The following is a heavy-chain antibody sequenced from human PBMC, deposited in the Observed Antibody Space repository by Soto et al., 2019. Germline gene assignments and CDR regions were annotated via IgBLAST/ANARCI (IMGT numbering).Heavy chain of an antibody. V-gene: IGHV1-2*04. CDR3: AMDHSSGWYDAFDI. D-gene: IGHD6-19*01. CDR1: GYTFTGYY. Sequence: ASVEVSCKASGYTFTGYYIYWVRQAPGQGLEWMGWINPNSGGTNYAQKFQGWVTMTRDTSISTAYMELSRLRSDDTAVYYCAMDHSSGWYDAFDIWGQGTMVTVSS. CDR2: INPNSGGT. J-gene: IGHJ3*02.